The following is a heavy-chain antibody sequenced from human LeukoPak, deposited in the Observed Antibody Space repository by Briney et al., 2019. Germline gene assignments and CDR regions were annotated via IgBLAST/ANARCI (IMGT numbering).Heavy chain of an antibody. J-gene: IGHJ6*03. CDR1: GFTFSSYS. Sequence: GGSLRLSCAASGFTFSSYSMNWVRQAPGKGLEWVSSISSSSSYIYYADSVKGRFTISRDNAKNSLYLQMNSLRAEDTAVYYCARFTRIAAAGTGYYYMDVWGKGTTVTVSS. CDR2: ISSSSSYI. V-gene: IGHV3-21*01. D-gene: IGHD6-13*01. CDR3: ARFTRIAAAGTGYYYMDV.